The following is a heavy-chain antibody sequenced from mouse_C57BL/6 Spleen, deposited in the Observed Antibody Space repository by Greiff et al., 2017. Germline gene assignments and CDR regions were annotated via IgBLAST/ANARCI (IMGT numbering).Heavy chain of an antibody. CDR2: IDPSDSYT. CDR1: GYTFTSYW. J-gene: IGHJ4*01. V-gene: IGHV1-69*01. D-gene: IGHD2-1*01. Sequence: QVQLKQPGAELVMPGASVKLSCKASGYTFTSYWMHWVKQRPGQGLEWIGEIDPSDSYTNYNQKFKGKSTLTVDKSSSTAYMQLSSLTSEDSAVYYCARLVTTPYAMDYWGQGTSVTVSS. CDR3: ARLVTTPYAMDY.